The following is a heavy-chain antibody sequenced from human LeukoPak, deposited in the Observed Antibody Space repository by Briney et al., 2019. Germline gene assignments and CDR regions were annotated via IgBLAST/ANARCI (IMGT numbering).Heavy chain of an antibody. CDR1: GYTFTGYY. V-gene: IGHV1-2*02. Sequence: VASVKVSCKASGYTFTGYYMHWVRQAPGQGLEWMGWINPNSGGTNYAQKFQGRVTMTRDTSISTAYMELSRLRSDDTAVYYCARGSSSWDPHFDYWGQGTLVTVSS. CDR2: INPNSGGT. D-gene: IGHD6-13*01. J-gene: IGHJ4*02. CDR3: ARGSSSWDPHFDY.